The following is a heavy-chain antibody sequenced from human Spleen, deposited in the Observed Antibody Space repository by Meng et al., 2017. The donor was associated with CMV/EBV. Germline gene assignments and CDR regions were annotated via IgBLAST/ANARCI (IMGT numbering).Heavy chain of an antibody. D-gene: IGHD6-13*01. CDR2: IKHDGSAK. CDR3: ARTLMQLATTYYYYGLDV. CDR1: GFTFSTYW. V-gene: IGHV3-7*01. Sequence: GESLKISCTASGFTFSTYWMSWVRQAPGKGLEWVANIKHDGSAKYYGASVKGRFIISRDNAKNSLYLQMNSLSAEDTAVYYCARTLMQLATTYYYYGLDVWGQGTTVTVSS. J-gene: IGHJ6*02.